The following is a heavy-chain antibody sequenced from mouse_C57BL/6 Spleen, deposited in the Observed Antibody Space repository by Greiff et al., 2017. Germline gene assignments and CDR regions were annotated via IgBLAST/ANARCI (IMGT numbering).Heavy chain of an antibody. J-gene: IGHJ3*01. Sequence: VKLQQSGAELVRPGASVTLSCKASGYTFTDYEMHWVKQTPVHGLEWIGAIDPETGGTAYNQKFKGKAILTADKSSSTAYMELRSLTSEDSAVYYCTRSKALYDGYALFAYWGQGTLVTVSA. V-gene: IGHV1-15*01. CDR2: IDPETGGT. CDR3: TRSKALYDGYALFAY. CDR1: GYTFTDYE. D-gene: IGHD2-3*01.